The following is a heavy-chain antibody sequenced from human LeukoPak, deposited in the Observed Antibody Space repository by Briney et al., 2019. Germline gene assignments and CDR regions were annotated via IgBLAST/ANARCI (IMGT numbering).Heavy chain of an antibody. CDR1: GVSISSGGYF. J-gene: IGHJ4*02. D-gene: IGHD3-3*01. CDR2: IYRSGST. V-gene: IGHV4-30-2*01. CDR3: ARDRGDFWSGYPYSDY. Sequence: PSQTLSLTCTVSGVSISSGGYFWSWLRQPPGKGLEWVGYIYRSGSTYYNPSLKSCVTISVDRSKNQFSLKLSSVTAADTAVYYCARDRGDFWSGYPYSDYWGQGTLVTVSS.